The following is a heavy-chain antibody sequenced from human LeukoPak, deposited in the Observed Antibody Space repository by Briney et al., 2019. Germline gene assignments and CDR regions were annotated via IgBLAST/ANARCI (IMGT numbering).Heavy chain of an antibody. CDR2: ISWNSGSI. CDR1: GFTFSSYG. Sequence: GGSLRLSCAASGFTFSSYGMHWVRQAPGKGLEWVSGISWNSGSIGYADSVKGRFTISRDNAKNSLYLQMNSLRAEDTALYYCAKDSYDSSGFASYWGQGTLVTVSS. V-gene: IGHV3-9*01. CDR3: AKDSYDSSGFASY. J-gene: IGHJ4*02. D-gene: IGHD3-22*01.